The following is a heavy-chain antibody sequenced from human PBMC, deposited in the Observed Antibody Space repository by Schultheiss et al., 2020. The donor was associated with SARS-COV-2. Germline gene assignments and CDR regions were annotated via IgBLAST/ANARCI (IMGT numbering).Heavy chain of an antibody. CDR3: AKDDRGSGWYYFDY. CDR2: ISNSGTNI. CDR1: GFTFSNYW. V-gene: IGHV3-74*03. J-gene: IGHJ4*02. Sequence: GGSLRLSCAASGFTFSNYWMHWVRQAPGKGLFWVSRISNSGTNIKYADSVKGRFTVSRDNAKNSLYLQMNSLRAEDTALYYCAKDDRGSGWYYFDYWGQGTLVTVSS. D-gene: IGHD6-19*01.